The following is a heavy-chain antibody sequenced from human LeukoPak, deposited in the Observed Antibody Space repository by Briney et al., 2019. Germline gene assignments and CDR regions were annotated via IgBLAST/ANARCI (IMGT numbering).Heavy chain of an antibody. CDR3: ARVYRSSSGPTLDY. J-gene: IGHJ4*02. D-gene: IGHD6-6*01. V-gene: IGHV3-48*03. CDR2: ISSSGSTI. Sequence: GGSLRLSCAASGFTFSSYEMNWVRQAPGKGLEWVSYISSSGSTIYHADSVKGRFTISRDNAKNSLYLQMNSLRAEDTAVYYCARVYRSSSGPTLDYWGQGTLVTVSS. CDR1: GFTFSSYE.